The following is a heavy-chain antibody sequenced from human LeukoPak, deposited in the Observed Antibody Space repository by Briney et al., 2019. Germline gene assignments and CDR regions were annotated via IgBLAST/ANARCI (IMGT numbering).Heavy chain of an antibody. CDR2: ISTNSSYI. CDR3: ARGGGGPYYYGSRNWFDP. Sequence: GGSLRLSCAASGFTFSTYSMNWVRRAPGKGLEWVSSISTNSSYIYYADSVKGRFTISRDNAKNSLYLQMNSLRAEDTAVYYCARGGGGPYYYGSRNWFDPWGQGTLVTVSS. D-gene: IGHD3-10*01. J-gene: IGHJ5*02. V-gene: IGHV3-21*01. CDR1: GFTFSTYS.